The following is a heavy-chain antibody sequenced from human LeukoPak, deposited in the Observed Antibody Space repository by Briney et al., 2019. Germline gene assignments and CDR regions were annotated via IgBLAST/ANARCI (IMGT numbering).Heavy chain of an antibody. CDR1: GYSFTSYW. Sequence: KPGESLRISCKGSGYSFTSYWISWVRQLPGKGLEWMGRIDPSDSYTNYSPSFQGHVTISADKSISTAYLQWSSLKASDTAMYYCARHPGSSSWGYYYGMDVWGKGTTVTVSS. CDR2: IDPSDSYT. V-gene: IGHV5-10-1*01. CDR3: ARHPGSSSWGYYYGMDV. D-gene: IGHD6-13*01. J-gene: IGHJ6*04.